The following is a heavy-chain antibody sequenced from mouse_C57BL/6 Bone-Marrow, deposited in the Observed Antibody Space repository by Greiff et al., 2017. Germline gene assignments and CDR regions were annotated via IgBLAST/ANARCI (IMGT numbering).Heavy chain of an antibody. V-gene: IGHV1-81*01. J-gene: IGHJ2*01. Sequence: QVQLQQSGAELARPGASVKLSCKASGYTFTSYGISWVKQRTGQGLEWIGEIYPRSGNTYYNEKFKGKATLTADKSSSTAYMELRSPTSEDSAVYFCARERTMVTTGCHYFDYWGQGTTLTVSS. CDR2: IYPRSGNT. D-gene: IGHD2-2*01. CDR3: ARERTMVTTGCHYFDY. CDR1: GYTFTSYG.